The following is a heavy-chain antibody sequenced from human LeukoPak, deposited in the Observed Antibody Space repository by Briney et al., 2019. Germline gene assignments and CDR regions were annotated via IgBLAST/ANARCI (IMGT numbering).Heavy chain of an antibody. Sequence: ASVKVSCKASGGTFSSYTISWVRQAPGQGLEWMGRIIPILGIANYAQKFQGRVTITADKSTSTAYMELSSLRSEDTAVYYCARAGPYGDFDYWGQGTLVTVSS. CDR2: IIPILGIA. CDR3: ARAGPYGDFDY. CDR1: GGTFSSYT. V-gene: IGHV1-69*02. J-gene: IGHJ4*02. D-gene: IGHD4-17*01.